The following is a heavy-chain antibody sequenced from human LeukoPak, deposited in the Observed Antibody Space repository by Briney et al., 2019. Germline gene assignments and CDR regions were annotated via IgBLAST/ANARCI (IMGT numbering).Heavy chain of an antibody. CDR1: GGSFSGYY. V-gene: IGHV4-34*01. J-gene: IGHJ4*02. D-gene: IGHD6-13*01. CDR2: INHSGST. Sequence: SETLSLTCAVYGGSFSGYYWSWIRQPPGKGLGWIGEINHSGSTNYNPSLKSRVTISVDTSKNQFSLKLSSVTAADTAVYYCARDMAAAGTWGQGTLVTVSS. CDR3: ARDMAAAGT.